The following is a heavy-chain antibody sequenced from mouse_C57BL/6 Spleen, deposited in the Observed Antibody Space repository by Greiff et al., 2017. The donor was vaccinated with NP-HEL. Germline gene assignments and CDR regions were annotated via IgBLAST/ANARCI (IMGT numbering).Heavy chain of an antibody. CDR1: GYTFTSYG. CDR3: AREGGVYGSSSVYYFDY. Sequence: QVQLQQSGAELARPGASVKLSCKASGYTFTSYGISWVKQRTGQGLEWIGEIYPRSGNTYYNEKFKGKATLTADKSSSTAYMELRSLTSEDSAVYFCAREGGVYGSSSVYYFDYWGQGTTLTVSS. V-gene: IGHV1-81*01. CDR2: IYPRSGNT. D-gene: IGHD1-1*01. J-gene: IGHJ2*01.